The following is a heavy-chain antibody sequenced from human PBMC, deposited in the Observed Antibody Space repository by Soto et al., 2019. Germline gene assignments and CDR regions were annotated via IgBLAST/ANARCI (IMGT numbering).Heavy chain of an antibody. Sequence: SETLSLTCTVSGGSISSGGYYWSWIRQHPGKGLEWIGYIYYSGSTYYNPSLKSRVTISVDTSKNQFSLKLSSVTAADTAVHYCARAFYTPTYGDYVDYWGQGTLVTVFS. CDR1: GGSISSGGYY. J-gene: IGHJ4*02. CDR2: IYYSGST. D-gene: IGHD3-16*01. V-gene: IGHV4-31*03. CDR3: ARAFYTPTYGDYVDY.